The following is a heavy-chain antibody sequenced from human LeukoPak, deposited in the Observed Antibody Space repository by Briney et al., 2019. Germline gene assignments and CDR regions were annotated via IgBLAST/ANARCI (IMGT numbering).Heavy chain of an antibody. CDR2: IYNGDNT. Sequence: GGSLRLSCAASGFTVSSKYMAWVRQAPGKGLEWVSLIYNGDNTHYTDSVKGRVTISRDNSKNTLSLQMNRLRAQDTAVYYCAKSGLNRFDYWGQGTLVTVSS. V-gene: IGHV3-53*01. J-gene: IGHJ4*02. D-gene: IGHD2-15*01. CDR1: GFTVSSKY. CDR3: AKSGLNRFDY.